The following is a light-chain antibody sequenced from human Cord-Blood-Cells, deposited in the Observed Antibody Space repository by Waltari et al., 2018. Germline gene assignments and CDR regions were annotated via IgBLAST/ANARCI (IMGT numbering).Light chain of an antibody. CDR1: ISDVGGYNY. Sequence: QSALTQTPSASGSPGQSVPILCTGTISDVGGYNYVSWYQQHPGKAPKLMIYEVSKRPSGVPDRFSGSKSGNTASLTVSGLQAEDEADYYCSSYAGSNKVFGGGTKLTVL. CDR3: SSYAGSNKV. CDR2: EVS. V-gene: IGLV2-8*01. J-gene: IGLJ3*02.